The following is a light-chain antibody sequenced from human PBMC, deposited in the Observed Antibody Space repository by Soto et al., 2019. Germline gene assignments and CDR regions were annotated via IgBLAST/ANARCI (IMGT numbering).Light chain of an antibody. CDR2: GAS. J-gene: IGKJ1*01. Sequence: EIVMTQSPATLSVSPGERATLSCRASQSVSSTLAWYQQKPVQAPRLLIYGASTRATGIPARFSGSGSGTDFTLTISRLEPEDFAVYYCQQYGSSGTFGQGTKVDIK. CDR1: QSVSST. V-gene: IGKV3-15*01. CDR3: QQYGSSGT.